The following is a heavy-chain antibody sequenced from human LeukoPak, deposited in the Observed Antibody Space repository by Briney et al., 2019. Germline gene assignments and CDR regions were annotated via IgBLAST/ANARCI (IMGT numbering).Heavy chain of an antibody. CDR1: GGSISSGSYY. Sequence: SETLSLTCTVSGGSISSGSYYWSWIRQPAGKGLEWIGRIYTSGSTNYNPSLKSRVTISVDTSKNQFSLKLSSVTAADTAVYYCAREGSVPGGPNLPWAFDIWGQGTMVTVSS. J-gene: IGHJ3*02. CDR3: AREGSVPGGPNLPWAFDI. D-gene: IGHD2-2*01. CDR2: IYTSGST. V-gene: IGHV4-61*02.